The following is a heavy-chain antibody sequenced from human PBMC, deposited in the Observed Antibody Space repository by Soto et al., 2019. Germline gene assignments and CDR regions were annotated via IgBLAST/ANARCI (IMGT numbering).Heavy chain of an antibody. Sequence: EVQLVESGGGLVKPGGSLRLSCAASGFTFSSYSMNWVRQAPGKGLEWVSSISSSSSYIYYADSVKGRFTISRDNAKNSLYLQMNSLRAEDTAVYYCASELYPYYDFWSGYHTYDYWGQGTLVTLSS. V-gene: IGHV3-21*01. CDR3: ASELYPYYDFWSGYHTYDY. CDR1: GFTFSSYS. CDR2: ISSSSSYI. J-gene: IGHJ4*02. D-gene: IGHD3-3*01.